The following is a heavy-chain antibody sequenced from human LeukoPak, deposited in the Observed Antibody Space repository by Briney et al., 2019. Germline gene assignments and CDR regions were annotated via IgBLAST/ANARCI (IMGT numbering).Heavy chain of an antibody. D-gene: IGHD3-3*01. CDR2: INHSGST. CDR1: GGSFSGYY. J-gene: IGHJ6*02. CDR3: ARGGWNTIFGHYYYGMDV. Sequence: SETLSLTCAVYGGSFSGYYWSWIRQPPGKGLEWIGEINHSGSTNYNPSLKSRVTISVDTSKNQFSLKLSSVTAADTAVYYCARGGWNTIFGHYYYGMDVWGQGTTVTVSS. V-gene: IGHV4-34*01.